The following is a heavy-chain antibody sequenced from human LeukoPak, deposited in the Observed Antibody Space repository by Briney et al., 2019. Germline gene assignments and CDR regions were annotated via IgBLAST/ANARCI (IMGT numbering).Heavy chain of an antibody. J-gene: IGHJ4*02. CDR2: ISGSGGST. CDR1: GFTFSSYA. Sequence: GGSLRLPCAASGFTFSSYAMSWVRQAPGKGLEWVSAISGSGGSTYYADSVKGRFTISRDNSKNTLYLQMNSLRAEDTAVYYCAKDLLSAGYSGYDFEFYFDYWGQGTLVTVSS. V-gene: IGHV3-23*01. D-gene: IGHD5-12*01. CDR3: AKDLLSAGYSGYDFEFYFDY.